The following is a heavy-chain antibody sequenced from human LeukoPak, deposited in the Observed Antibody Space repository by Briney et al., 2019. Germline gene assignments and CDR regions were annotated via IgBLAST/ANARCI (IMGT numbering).Heavy chain of an antibody. CDR2: ISGDGGST. CDR3: ASFTDSYGSGYYFDY. J-gene: IGHJ4*02. D-gene: IGHD5-18*01. CDR1: GFTFDDYA. V-gene: IGHV3-43*02. Sequence: GGSLRLSYAASGFTFDDYAMHWVRQAPGKGLEWVSLISGDGGSTYYADTVKGRFTISRDNSKNSLYLQMNSLRTEDTALYYCASFTDSYGSGYYFDYWGQGTLVTVSS.